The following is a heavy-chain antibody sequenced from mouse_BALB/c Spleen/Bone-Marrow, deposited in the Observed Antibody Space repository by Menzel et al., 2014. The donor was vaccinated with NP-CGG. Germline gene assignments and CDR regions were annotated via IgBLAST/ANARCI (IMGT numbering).Heavy chain of an antibody. CDR3: ARLGDYGWFAY. Sequence: EVQLVESGGGLVQPGGSLKLSCAASGFDISRYWMSWVRQAPGKGLEWIGEINPDSSTINYTPSLKDKFIISRDNAKNTLYLQMSKVRPEDTALYYCARLGDYGWFAYWGQGTLVTVSA. J-gene: IGHJ3*01. CDR1: GFDISRYW. V-gene: IGHV4-1*02. D-gene: IGHD2-4*01. CDR2: INPDSSTI.